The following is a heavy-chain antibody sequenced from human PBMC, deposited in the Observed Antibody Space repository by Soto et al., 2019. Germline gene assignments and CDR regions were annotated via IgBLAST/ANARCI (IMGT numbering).Heavy chain of an antibody. J-gene: IGHJ4*02. Sequence: SETLSLTCTVSGGSISSYYWSWIRQPPGKGLEWIGYIYYSGSTNYNPSLKSRVTISVDTSKNQFSLKLSSVTAADTAVYYCARVGAPRRKSTNGVCYNLIGQVDYWGQGTLVTVSS. CDR3: ARVGAPRRKSTNGVCYNLIGQVDY. V-gene: IGHV4-59*12. CDR2: IYYSGST. D-gene: IGHD2-8*01. CDR1: GGSISSYY.